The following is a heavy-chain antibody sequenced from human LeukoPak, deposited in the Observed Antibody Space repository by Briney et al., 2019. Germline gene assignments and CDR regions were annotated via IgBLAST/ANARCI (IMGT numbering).Heavy chain of an antibody. CDR2: IYYSGST. CDR1: GGSISSSSYY. Sequence: PSETLSLTCTVSGGSISSSSYYWGWIRQPPGKGLEWIGSIYYSGSTYYNPSLKSRVTISVDTSKNQFSLKLSSVTAADTAVYYCARGSTIFGVTPGWFDPWGQGTLVTVSS. V-gene: IGHV4-39*07. CDR3: ARGSTIFGVTPGWFDP. D-gene: IGHD3-3*01. J-gene: IGHJ5*02.